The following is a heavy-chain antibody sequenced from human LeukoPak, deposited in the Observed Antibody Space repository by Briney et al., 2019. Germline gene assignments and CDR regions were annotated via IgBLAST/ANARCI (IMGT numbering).Heavy chain of an antibody. CDR1: GFTLNNAW. Sequence: PGGSLRLSCAASGFTLNNAWMSWVRQAQGKGLEWLGRIKRETDGGTIDYAAPVKGRFTISRDDSRNTLYLQMDSLKIEDTAVYYCTTDRYYDNSELQFQHWGQGTLVTVSS. CDR2: IKRETDGGTI. V-gene: IGHV3-15*01. D-gene: IGHD3-22*01. J-gene: IGHJ1*01. CDR3: TTDRYYDNSELQFQH.